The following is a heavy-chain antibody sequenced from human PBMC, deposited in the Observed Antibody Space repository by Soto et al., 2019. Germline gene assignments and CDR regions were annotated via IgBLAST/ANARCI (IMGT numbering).Heavy chain of an antibody. CDR3: ARDGETVTTLSGGWYFDL. V-gene: IGHV1-46*01. J-gene: IGHJ2*01. Sequence: ASVKVSCKASGYTFTSYYMHWVRQAPGQGLEWMGIINPSGGSTSYAQKFQGRVTMTRDTSTSTVYMELSSLRSEDTAVYYCARDGETVTTLSGGWYFDLWGRGTLVTVSS. D-gene: IGHD4-4*01. CDR2: INPSGGST. CDR1: GYTFTSYY.